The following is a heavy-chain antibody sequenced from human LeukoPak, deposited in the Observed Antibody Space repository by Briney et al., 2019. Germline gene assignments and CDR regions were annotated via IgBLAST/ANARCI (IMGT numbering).Heavy chain of an antibody. V-gene: IGHV3-33*01. D-gene: IGHD2-15*01. Sequence: GGSLRLSCAASGFTFSSYGMHWVRQAPGKGLEWVAVIWYDGSNKYYADSVKGRFTISRDNAKNSLYLQMNSLRAEETAVYYCARDKVVVVASRGFNYWGQGTLVTVSS. J-gene: IGHJ4*02. CDR2: IWYDGSNK. CDR3: ARDKVVVVASRGFNY. CDR1: GFTFSSYG.